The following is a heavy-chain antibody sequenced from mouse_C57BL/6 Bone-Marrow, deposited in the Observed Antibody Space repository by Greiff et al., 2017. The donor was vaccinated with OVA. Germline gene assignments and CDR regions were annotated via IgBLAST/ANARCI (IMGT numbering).Heavy chain of an antibody. CDR3: ARAYYGNRYAMDY. V-gene: IGHV1-49*01. Sequence: LKESGAELVRPGSSVKLSCKDSYFAFMASAMHWVKQRPGHGLEWIGSFTMYSDATEYSENFKGKATLTANTSSSTAYMELSSLTSEDSAVYYCARAYYGNRYAMDYWGQGTSVTVSS. CDR1: YFAFMASA. CDR2: FTMYSDAT. J-gene: IGHJ4*01. D-gene: IGHD2-10*01.